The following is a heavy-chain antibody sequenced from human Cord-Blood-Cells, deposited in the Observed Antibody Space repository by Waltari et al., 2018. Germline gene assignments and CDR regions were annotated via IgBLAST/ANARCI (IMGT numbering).Heavy chain of an antibody. D-gene: IGHD3-16*01. CDR2: INQSGST. Sequence: QVQLQQWGAGLLKPSETLSLTCAVYGGSFSGYYWSWIRQPPGKGLEWIGEINQSGSTNYTPSLKSRVTISVDTSKNQFSLKLSSVTAADTAVYYCARRAFAVYYFDYWGQGTLVTVSS. CDR3: ARRAFAVYYFDY. V-gene: IGHV4-34*01. CDR1: GGSFSGYY. J-gene: IGHJ4*02.